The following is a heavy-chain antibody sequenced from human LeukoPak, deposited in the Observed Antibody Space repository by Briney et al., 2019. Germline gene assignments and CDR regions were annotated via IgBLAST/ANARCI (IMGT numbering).Heavy chain of an antibody. J-gene: IGHJ4*01. CDR2: IIPMYGTP. D-gene: IGHD3-22*01. Sequence: SVKVSCKASGYTFTDYFMHWVRQAPGQGLEWMGGIIPMYGTPNYAQKFQGRVTITADKSTSTAYMELSSLRYEDTAVYYCARAHDSSGFQAYWGHGTLVTVSS. CDR3: ARAHDSSGFQAY. CDR1: GYTFTDYF. V-gene: IGHV1-69*06.